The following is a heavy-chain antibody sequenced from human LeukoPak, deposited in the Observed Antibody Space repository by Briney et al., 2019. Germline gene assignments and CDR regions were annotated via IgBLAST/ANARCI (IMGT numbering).Heavy chain of an antibody. J-gene: IGHJ4*02. V-gene: IGHV3-11*01. CDR3: TRAEGLGPGAHFDQ. Sequence: KPGGSLRLSCAASGFSFSRYYMSWVRQTPGKALEWISYIPTSGISVHYADSVRGRFTASRDDAKNSLHLQMDSLRVEDTAVYYCTRAEGLGPGAHFDQWGQGALVIVSS. CDR2: IPTSGISV. CDR1: GFSFSRYY.